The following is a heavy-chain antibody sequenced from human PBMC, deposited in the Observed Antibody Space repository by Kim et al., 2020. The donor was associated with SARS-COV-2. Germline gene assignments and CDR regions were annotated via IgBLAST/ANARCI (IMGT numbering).Heavy chain of an antibody. CDR1: GFTFSNYW. Sequence: GGSLRLSCAASGFTFSNYWMSWVRQAPGKGLEWVANINQDGSKKNYVDSVKGRFTISRDNAKNSLYLQVNSLGVEDTAVYYCATENWGRFDYWGQGNQVTV. CDR3: ATENWGRFDY. D-gene: IGHD7-27*01. V-gene: IGHV3-7*01. J-gene: IGHJ4*02. CDR2: INQDGSKK.